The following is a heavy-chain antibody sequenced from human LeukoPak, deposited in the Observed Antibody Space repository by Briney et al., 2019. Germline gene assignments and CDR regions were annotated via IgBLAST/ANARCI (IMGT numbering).Heavy chain of an antibody. CDR2: VYNSGST. CDR1: GGSTSSHF. J-gene: IGHJ4*02. V-gene: IGHV4-59*08. CDR3: ARLGYYDSSGYNY. Sequence: SETLSLTCTVSGGSTSSHFWTWIRQPPGKGLEWLGYVYNSGSTNYNPSLQSRVTISVDTSKNQFSLKLSSVTAADTAVYYCARLGYYDSSGYNYWGQGTLVTVSS. D-gene: IGHD3-22*01.